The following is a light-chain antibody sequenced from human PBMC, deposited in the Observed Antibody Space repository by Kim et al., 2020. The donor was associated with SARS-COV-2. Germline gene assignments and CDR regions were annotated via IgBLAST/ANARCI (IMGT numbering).Light chain of an antibody. CDR3: SSYGGSNNLYV. CDR2: EVS. V-gene: IGLV2-8*01. J-gene: IGLJ1*01. Sequence: QSALTQPPSASGSPGQSVTISCTGTSSDVGGYNYVSWYLQHPGKAPKLMIYEVSKRPSGVPDRFSGSKPGNTASLTVSGLQAEDEADYYCSSYGGSNNLYVFGTGTKVTVL. CDR1: SSDVGGYNY.